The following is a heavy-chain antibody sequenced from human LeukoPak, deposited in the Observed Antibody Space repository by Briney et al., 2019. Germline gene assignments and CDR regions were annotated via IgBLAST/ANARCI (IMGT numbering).Heavy chain of an antibody. CDR1: GGSLSRYY. Sequence: SETLSLTCTVSGGSLSRYYWSWLRRPRGRGLEGGGYIYYRGSTNYNPSLKSRVTISVHTSKNQFSLKLTSVPAADTAVYYCARGRQQPNYYSYYMDVWGKGTTVTVSS. J-gene: IGHJ6*03. CDR2: IYYRGST. CDR3: ARGRQQPNYYSYYMDV. V-gene: IGHV4-59*13. D-gene: IGHD6-13*01.